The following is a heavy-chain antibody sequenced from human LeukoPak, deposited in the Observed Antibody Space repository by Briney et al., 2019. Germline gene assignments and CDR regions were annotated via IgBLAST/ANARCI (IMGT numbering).Heavy chain of an antibody. CDR2: INPSGGST. Sequence: GASVKVSCKASGYTFTSYYMHWVRQAPGQGLEWMGIINPSGGSTSYAQKFKGRVTMTRDTSTSTVYMELSSLRSEDTAVYYCVRVDCSGGSCYWAFDYWGQGTLVTVPS. CDR1: GYTFTSYY. J-gene: IGHJ4*02. V-gene: IGHV1-46*01. CDR3: VRVDCSGGSCYWAFDY. D-gene: IGHD2-15*01.